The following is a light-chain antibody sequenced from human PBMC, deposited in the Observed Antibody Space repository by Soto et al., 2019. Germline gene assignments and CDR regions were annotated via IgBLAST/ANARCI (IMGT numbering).Light chain of an antibody. J-gene: IGLJ3*02. CDR1: SSDVGGYDY. CDR2: EVT. V-gene: IGLV2-8*01. CDR3: SSHGGSKNFPV. Sequence: QSALTQPPSASGSPGQSVTLSCTGTSSDVGGYDYVSWYQQHPGKAPKLIIYEVTKRPSGVPDRFSGSKSGNTASLTVSGLQAEDEAFYYCSSHGGSKNFPVFGAGTKLTVL.